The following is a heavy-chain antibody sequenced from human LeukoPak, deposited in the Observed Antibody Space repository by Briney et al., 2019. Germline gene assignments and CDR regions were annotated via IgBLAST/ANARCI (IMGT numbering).Heavy chain of an antibody. V-gene: IGHV3-33*01. J-gene: IGHJ4*02. D-gene: IGHD6-13*01. CDR2: IWYDGSNK. CDR1: GFTFSSYG. Sequence: GRSLRLSCAASGFTFSSYGMHWVRQAPGKGLEWVAVIWYDGSNKYYADSVKGRFTISRDNSKNTLYLQMYSLRAEDTAVYYCARDLDGYSSSPADYWGQGTLVTVSS. CDR3: ARDLDGYSSSPADY.